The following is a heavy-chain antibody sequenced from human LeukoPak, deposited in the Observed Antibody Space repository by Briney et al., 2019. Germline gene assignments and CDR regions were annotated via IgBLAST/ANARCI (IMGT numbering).Heavy chain of an antibody. CDR3: VRDKDWSYDY. D-gene: IGHD3-9*01. CDR1: GFTLVDYG. J-gene: IGHJ4*02. V-gene: IGHV3-49*04. CDR2: IRGKAYGGTT. Sequence: AGGSLRLSCTASGFTLVDYGVGWVRQAPGGGRQWVGFIRGKAYGGTTEYAASVKGRFSISRDDSTTIAYLHMNSLKTEDTAVYYCVRDKDWSYDYWGQGTLVTVSS.